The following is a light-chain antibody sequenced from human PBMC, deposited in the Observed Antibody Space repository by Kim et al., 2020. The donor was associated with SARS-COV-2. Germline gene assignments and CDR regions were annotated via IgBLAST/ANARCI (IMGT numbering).Light chain of an antibody. Sequence: PGERATLSCWASQSVSSSYLAWYQQKPGLAPRLLIYDASSRATGIPDRFSGSGSGTDFTLTISRLEPEDFAVYYCQQYGSSPPTTFGPGTKVDIK. CDR2: DAS. CDR1: QSVSSSY. CDR3: QQYGSSPPTT. V-gene: IGKV3D-20*01. J-gene: IGKJ3*01.